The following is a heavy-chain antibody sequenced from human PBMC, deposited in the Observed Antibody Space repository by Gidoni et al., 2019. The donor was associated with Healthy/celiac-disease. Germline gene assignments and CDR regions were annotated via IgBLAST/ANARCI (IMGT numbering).Heavy chain of an antibody. Sequence: QVQLQQWGAGLVTPSATLSLPCAVYDGTVIGYYWSWISQPPGKGLGWIGEINHSGNTNYNPSLKSRATISVDTSKNQFSLKLSSVTAADTAVYYCARACLLFCSSTSCPLRLDPWGQGTLVTVSS. D-gene: IGHD2-2*01. J-gene: IGHJ5*02. CDR2: INHSGNT. CDR1: DGTVIGYY. CDR3: ARACLLFCSSTSCPLRLDP. V-gene: IGHV4-34*01.